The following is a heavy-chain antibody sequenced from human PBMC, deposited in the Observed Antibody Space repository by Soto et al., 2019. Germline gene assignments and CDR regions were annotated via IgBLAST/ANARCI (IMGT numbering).Heavy chain of an antibody. D-gene: IGHD7-27*01. CDR3: ARDTGLAPTVWGY. V-gene: IGHV4-31*03. J-gene: IGHJ4*03. CDR1: GDSIRGGGHY. Sequence: QVQLQESGPGLVKPSQTLSLTCRVSGDSIRGGGHYWNWIRQFPGKGLEWIGYVYHSGSTHYNSSLRGRLTISIDTSKNQFSLRLISVTAADTALYYCARDTGLAPTVWGYWGHGTQVTVSS. CDR2: VYHSGST.